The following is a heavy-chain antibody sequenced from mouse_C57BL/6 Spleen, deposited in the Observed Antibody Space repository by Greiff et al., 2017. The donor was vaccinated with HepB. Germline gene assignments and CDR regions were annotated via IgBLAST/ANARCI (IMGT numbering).Heavy chain of an antibody. CDR3: ASQDPYYDGKGY. J-gene: IGHJ2*01. CDR1: GYAFSSYW. CDR2: IYPGDGDT. V-gene: IGHV1-80*01. Sequence: QVQLQQSGAELVKPGASVKISCKASGYAFSSYWMNWVKQRPGKGLEWIGQIYPGDGDTNYHGKFKGKATLTADKSSSTAYMQLSSLTSEDSAVYFCASQDPYYDGKGYWGQGTTLTVSS. D-gene: IGHD1-1*01.